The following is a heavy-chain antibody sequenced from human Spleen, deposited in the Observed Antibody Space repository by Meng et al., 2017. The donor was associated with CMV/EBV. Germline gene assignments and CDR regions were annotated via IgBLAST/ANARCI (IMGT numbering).Heavy chain of an antibody. D-gene: IGHD6-13*01. CDR1: GFIFRGFG. Sequence: GGSLRLSCAASGFIFRGFGMHWIRQAPGKGLEWVAFIRYDGSNKYYADSVKGRFTISRDNSKNTLYLQMNSLRAEDTAVYYCAKDLDRWEEAYSSTRQNYWGQGTLVTVSS. CDR3: AKDLDRWEEAYSSTRQNY. J-gene: IGHJ4*02. V-gene: IGHV3-30*02. CDR2: IRYDGSNK.